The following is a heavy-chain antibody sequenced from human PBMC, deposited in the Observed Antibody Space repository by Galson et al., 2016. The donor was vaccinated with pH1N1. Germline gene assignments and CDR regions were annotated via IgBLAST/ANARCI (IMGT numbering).Heavy chain of an antibody. CDR2: IYPGDSDT. J-gene: IGHJ6*02. CDR1: GYSFTRYW. CDR3: VRHPGYCSGGRCSLNYYYYYGMDV. V-gene: IGHV5-51*01. D-gene: IGHD2-15*01. Sequence: QSGAEVKKPGESLKISCKGSGYSFTRYWIGWVRQMPGKGLEWMRIIYPGDSDTRYSPSFQGQVTVSADKSISTAYLQWSSLKAPDTAMYYCVRHPGYCSGGRCSLNYYYYYGMDVWGQGTTVTVSS.